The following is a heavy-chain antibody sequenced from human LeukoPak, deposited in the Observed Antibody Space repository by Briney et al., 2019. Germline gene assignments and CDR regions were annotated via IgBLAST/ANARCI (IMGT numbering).Heavy chain of an antibody. CDR2: ISSSGSTI. CDR1: GFTFSDYY. D-gene: IGHD2-2*01. V-gene: IGHV3-11*01. CDR3: ASYATGGIYYFDY. Sequence: PGGSLRLSCAASGFTFSDYYMSWIRQAPGKGLEWVSYISSSGSTIYYADSAKGRFTISRDNAKNSLYLQMNSLRAEDTAVYYCASYATGGIYYFDYWGQGTLVTVSS. J-gene: IGHJ4*02.